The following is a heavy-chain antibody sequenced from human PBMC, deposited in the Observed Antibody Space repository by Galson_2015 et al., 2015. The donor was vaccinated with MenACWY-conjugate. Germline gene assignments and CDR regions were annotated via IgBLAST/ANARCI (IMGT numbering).Heavy chain of an antibody. CDR2: ISNDGSNK. D-gene: IGHD6-19*01. J-gene: IGHJ4*02. CDR1: GFTFSNYA. V-gene: IGHV3-30*04. CDR3: AKGDASGWYTFDY. Sequence: SLRLSCAASGFTFSNYAIHWVRQAPGKGLEWVAVISNDGSNKYYADSVKGRFTISRDNSMNTLYLQMNSLRAEDAAVYYCAKGDASGWYTFDYWGLGALVTVSS.